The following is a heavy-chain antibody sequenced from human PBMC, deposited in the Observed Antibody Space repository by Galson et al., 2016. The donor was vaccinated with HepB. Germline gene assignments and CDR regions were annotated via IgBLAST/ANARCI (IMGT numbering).Heavy chain of an antibody. CDR2: LSSGGIT. CDR1: GGPVSSGDYC. J-gene: IGHJ4*02. D-gene: IGHD3-10*01. CDR3: AREELLWFGELTEGEGYCDY. V-gene: IGHV4-61*08. Sequence: SETLSLTCAVSGGPVSSGDYCWHWIRQPPGKGLEWIACLSSGGITHHNPSLKSRVTLSRNTSKNQFSLRLNSVTAADTAIYFCAREELLWFGELTEGEGYCDYWGQGILVTVSS.